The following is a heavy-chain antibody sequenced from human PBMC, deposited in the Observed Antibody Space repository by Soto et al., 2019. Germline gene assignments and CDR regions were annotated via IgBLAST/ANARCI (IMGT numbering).Heavy chain of an antibody. D-gene: IGHD6-19*01. CDR3: ARDGVAVAGTELVY. V-gene: IGHV1-46*01. J-gene: IGHJ4*02. CDR1: GYTFTSYY. CDR2: INPSGGST. Sequence: QVQLVQSGAEVKKPGASVKVSCKASGYTFTSYYMHWVRQSPGQGLEWMGIINPSGGSTSYAQKCHSRVTMTRDTSTSTVYMELSSLRSEDTAVYYGARDGVAVAGTELVYWGQGTLVTGSS.